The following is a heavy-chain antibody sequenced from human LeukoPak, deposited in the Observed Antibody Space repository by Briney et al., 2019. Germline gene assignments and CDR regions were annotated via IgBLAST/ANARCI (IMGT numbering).Heavy chain of an antibody. D-gene: IGHD1-1*01. CDR3: ARDWNRYAY. Sequence: SETLSLTCGVSGDSIISSEWWSWVRPTPDKGLEWIGEIYHAGNTNYNPSLKSRVTMSVDTSKNQFSLKMTSVTAADTAVYYCARDWNRYAYWGQGTLVTVSS. CDR1: GDSIISSEW. J-gene: IGHJ4*02. CDR2: IYHAGNT. V-gene: IGHV4/OR15-8*01.